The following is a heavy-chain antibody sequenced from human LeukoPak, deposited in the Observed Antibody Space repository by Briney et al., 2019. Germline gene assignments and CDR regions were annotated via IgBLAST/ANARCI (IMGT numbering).Heavy chain of an antibody. Sequence: WSLRLSCAASGFTFSNTWMNWVRQAPGKGLEWVGRIQSKTDGGTTEYAAPVKGRFTISRDDSKTTLYLQMNSLKTEDTAVYYCATLTVRGVINIWGQGTLVTVSS. J-gene: IGHJ4*02. D-gene: IGHD3-10*01. CDR2: IQSKTDGGTT. CDR1: GFTFSNTW. V-gene: IGHV3-15*01. CDR3: ATLTVRGVINI.